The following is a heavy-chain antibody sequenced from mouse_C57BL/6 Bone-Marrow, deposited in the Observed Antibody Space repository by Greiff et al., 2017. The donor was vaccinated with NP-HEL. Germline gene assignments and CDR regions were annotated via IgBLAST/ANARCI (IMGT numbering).Heavy chain of an antibody. CDR2: ISDGGSYT. CDR1: GFTFSSYA. Sequence: EVQLVESGGGLVKPGGSLKLSCAASGFTFSSYAMSWVRQTPEKRLEWVATISDGGSYTYYPDNVKGRFTISRDNAKNNLYLQMSHLKSEDTAMYYCARDSVYGLGNYWGQGTTLTVSS. D-gene: IGHD1-2*01. V-gene: IGHV5-4*01. CDR3: ARDSVYGLGNY. J-gene: IGHJ2*01.